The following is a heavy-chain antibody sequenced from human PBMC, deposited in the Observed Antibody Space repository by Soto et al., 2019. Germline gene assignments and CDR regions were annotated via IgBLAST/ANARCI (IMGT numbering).Heavy chain of an antibody. V-gene: IGHV3-33*01. CDR3: ARAGPPVVQAAIRSYYYYGMDV. CDR2: IWYDGSNK. CDR1: GFTFSSYG. D-gene: IGHD2-2*02. Sequence: PGGSLRLSCAASGFTFSSYGMHRVRQAPGKGLEWVAVIWYDGSNKYYADSVKGRFTISRDNSKNTLYLQMNSLRAEDTAVYYCARAGPPVVQAAIRSYYYYGMDVWGQGTTVTVSS. J-gene: IGHJ6*02.